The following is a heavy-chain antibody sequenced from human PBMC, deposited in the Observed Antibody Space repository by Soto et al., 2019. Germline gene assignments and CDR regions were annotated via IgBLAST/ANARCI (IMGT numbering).Heavy chain of an antibody. D-gene: IGHD5-12*01. Sequence: VASVKVSCKASGYTFTGYYMHWVRQAPGQGLEWMGWINPNSGGTNYAQKFQGWVTMTRDTSISTAYMELSRLRSDDTAVYYCARDRPIVATSQGNYYYYYGMDVWGQGTTVTVSS. CDR2: INPNSGGT. CDR3: ARDRPIVATSQGNYYYYYGMDV. V-gene: IGHV1-2*04. CDR1: GYTFTGYY. J-gene: IGHJ6*02.